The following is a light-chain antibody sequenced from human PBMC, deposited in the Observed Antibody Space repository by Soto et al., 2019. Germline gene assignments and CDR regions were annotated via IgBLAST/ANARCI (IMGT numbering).Light chain of an antibody. CDR3: QQRGNWPRT. CDR1: QSVSAY. Sequence: EIVLTQSPCTLSLSPGERATLSCRASQSVSAYLAWYQQKPGQAPRLLIYDASNRATGIPGRFSGSGSGTDFTLTISSLEPEDFAVYYCQQRGNWPRTFGQGTKVDIK. V-gene: IGKV3-11*01. CDR2: DAS. J-gene: IGKJ1*01.